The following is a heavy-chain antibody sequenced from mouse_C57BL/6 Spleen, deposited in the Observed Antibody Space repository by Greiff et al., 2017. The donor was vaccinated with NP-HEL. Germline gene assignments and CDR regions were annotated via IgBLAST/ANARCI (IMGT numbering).Heavy chain of an antibody. CDR1: GYTFTDYE. V-gene: IGHV1-15*01. Sequence: QVQLQQSGAELVRPGASVTLSCKASGYTFTDYEMHWVKQTPVHGLEWIGAIDPETGGTAYNQKFKGKAILTVDKSSSTAYMQLKSLTSEDSAVYYCARGYYYAMDYWGQGTSVTVSS. CDR3: ARGYYYAMDY. CDR2: IDPETGGT. J-gene: IGHJ4*01.